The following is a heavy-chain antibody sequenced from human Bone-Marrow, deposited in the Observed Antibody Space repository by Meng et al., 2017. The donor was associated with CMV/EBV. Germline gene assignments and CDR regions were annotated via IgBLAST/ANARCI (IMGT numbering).Heavy chain of an antibody. CDR3: AGLLPSGKYVHHWFDP. CDR2: ASYDGTT. J-gene: IGHJ5*01. V-gene: IGHV4-59*12. D-gene: IGHD3-10*02. Sequence: SETLSLTCAVSGGVINVYYWSWIRQPPGKGLEWVGYASYDGTTSYNPALKSRVTMSLDSSKSQFSLKLASVTAADTALYYCAGLLPSGKYVHHWFDPWGQGTLVTVSS. CDR1: GGVINVYY.